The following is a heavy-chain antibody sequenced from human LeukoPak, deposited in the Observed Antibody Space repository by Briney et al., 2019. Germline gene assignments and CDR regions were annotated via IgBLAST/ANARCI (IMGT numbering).Heavy chain of an antibody. Sequence: PSETLSLTRTVSGGSVSSGSYYWSWIRQPPGKGLEWIGYIYYSGSTNYNPSLKSRVTISVDTSKNQFSLKLSSVTAADTAVYYCATLLNSSWYPGRGGWFDPWGQGTLVTVSS. V-gene: IGHV4-61*01. CDR2: IYYSGST. D-gene: IGHD6-13*01. CDR3: ATLLNSSWYPGRGGWFDP. CDR1: GGSVSSGSYY. J-gene: IGHJ5*02.